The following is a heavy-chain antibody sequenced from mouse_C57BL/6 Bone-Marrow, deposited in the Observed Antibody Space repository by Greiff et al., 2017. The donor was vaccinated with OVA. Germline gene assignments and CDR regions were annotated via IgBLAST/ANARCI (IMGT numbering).Heavy chain of an antibody. D-gene: IGHD3-1*01. Sequence: EVKLMESGGDLVKPGGSLKLSCAASGFTFSSYGMSWVRQTPDKRLEWVATISSGGSYTYYPARVKGRFTISRDNAKNTLYLQMSSLKSEDTAMYYGARRGGFLGAKDYWGQGTSVTVAS. CDR3: ARRGGFLGAKDY. V-gene: IGHV5-6*02. CDR1: GFTFSSYG. J-gene: IGHJ4*01. CDR2: ISSGGSYT.